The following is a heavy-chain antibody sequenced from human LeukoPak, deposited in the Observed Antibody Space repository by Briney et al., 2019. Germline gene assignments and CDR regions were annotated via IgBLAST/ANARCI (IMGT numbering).Heavy chain of an antibody. CDR2: IYYTGST. Sequence: SETLSLTCTVSRGSVSSGDYYWSWIRQPPGKGLEWIGYIYYTGSTNYNSSLESRVTISVDASKNQFSLKLSSVTAADTAVYYCASAPRRGSIGGLDCWGQGTLVTVSS. D-gene: IGHD3-10*01. V-gene: IGHV4-61*08. CDR1: RGSVSSGDYY. J-gene: IGHJ4*02. CDR3: ASAPRRGSIGGLDC.